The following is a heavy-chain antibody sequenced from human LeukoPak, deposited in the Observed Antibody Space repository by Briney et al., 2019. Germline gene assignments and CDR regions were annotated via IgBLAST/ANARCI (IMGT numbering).Heavy chain of an antibody. V-gene: IGHV4-59*01. D-gene: IGHD1-26*01. J-gene: IGHJ4*02. Sequence: SETLSLTCTVSGGSISSYYWSWIRQPPGKGLEWIGYIYYSGSTNYNPSLKSRVTISVDTSKNQFSLKLSSVTAADTAVYYCAGDREGAFDYWGQGTLVTVSS. CDR2: IYYSGST. CDR1: GGSISSYY. CDR3: AGDREGAFDY.